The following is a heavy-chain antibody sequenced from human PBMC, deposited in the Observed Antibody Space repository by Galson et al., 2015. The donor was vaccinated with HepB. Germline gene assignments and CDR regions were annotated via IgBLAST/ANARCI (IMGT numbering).Heavy chain of an antibody. CDR2: IHGGKNT. Sequence: SLRLSCAASGFSIRSHYMNWVRQAPGKGLEWVSVIHGGKNTYFPHSLNGRVTLPRDDSINTLFLQMNSLRVEDTAVYYCAQLGTGYWGQGTLVTVSS. D-gene: IGHD6-13*01. J-gene: IGHJ4*02. V-gene: IGHV3-53*01. CDR1: GFSIRSHY. CDR3: AQLGTGY.